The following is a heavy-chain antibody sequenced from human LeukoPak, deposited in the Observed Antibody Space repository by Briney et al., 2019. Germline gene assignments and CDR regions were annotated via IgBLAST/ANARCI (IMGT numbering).Heavy chain of an antibody. CDR1: GFTFSSNW. D-gene: IGHD6-13*01. Sequence: GGSLRLSCAASGFTFSSNWMHWVRQAPGKGLVWVSRINEDGSTTNYADSVKGRFTISRDNAKNTLYLQMNSLRAEDTAVYYCANAPVYSSSWYGFYYWGQGTQVTVSS. CDR2: INEDGSTT. CDR3: ANAPVYSSSWYGFYY. V-gene: IGHV3-74*01. J-gene: IGHJ4*02.